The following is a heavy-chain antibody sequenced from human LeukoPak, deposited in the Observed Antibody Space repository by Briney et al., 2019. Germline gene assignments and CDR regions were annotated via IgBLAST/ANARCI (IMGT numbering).Heavy chain of an antibody. D-gene: IGHD3-22*01. J-gene: IGHJ3*02. V-gene: IGHV4-59*08. Sequence: SETLSLTCTVSGGSISSYYRSWIRQPPGKGLEWIGYIYYSGSTNYNPSLKSRVTISVDTSKNQFSLKLSSVTAADTAVYYCARLRVERITMIVVVPGAFDIWGQGTMVTVSS. CDR2: IYYSGST. CDR3: ARLRVERITMIVVVPGAFDI. CDR1: GGSISSYY.